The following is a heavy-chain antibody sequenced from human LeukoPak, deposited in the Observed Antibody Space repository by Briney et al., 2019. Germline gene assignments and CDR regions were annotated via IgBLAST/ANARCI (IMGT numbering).Heavy chain of an antibody. V-gene: IGHV4-59*01. CDR1: GGPINSFS. CDR3: ARGGWSLDT. D-gene: IGHD6-19*01. Sequence: SETLSLTCTVSGGPINSFSWTGIRQPPGKGLEWIGYIYYDGNTNYNPSLRSRVTISVDTSKNQFSLKLSSVTAADTAVYHCARGGWSLDTWGQGTLVTVSS. J-gene: IGHJ5*02. CDR2: IYYDGNT.